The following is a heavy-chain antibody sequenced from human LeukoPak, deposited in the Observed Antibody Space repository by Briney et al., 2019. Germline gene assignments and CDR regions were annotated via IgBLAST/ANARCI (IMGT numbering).Heavy chain of an antibody. V-gene: IGHV3-33*01. CDR3: ARSQAHEDYYYGMDV. J-gene: IGHJ6*04. CDR2: IWYDGSNK. Sequence: PGGSLRLSCAASGFTFSSYGMHWVRQAPGKGLEWMAVIWYDGSNKYYADSVKGRFTISRDNSKNTLYLQMNSLTAEDTAVYYCARSQAHEDYYYGMDVWGEGTTVTVSS. CDR1: GFTFSSYG.